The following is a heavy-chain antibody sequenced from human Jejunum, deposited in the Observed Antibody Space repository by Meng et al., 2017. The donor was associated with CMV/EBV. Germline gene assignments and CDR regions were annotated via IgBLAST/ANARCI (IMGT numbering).Heavy chain of an antibody. D-gene: IGHD2-15*01. CDR1: GLTFRNYW. CDR3: AKDLYYGDPAASPL. CDR2: IKEDGSEM. V-gene: IGHV3-7*01. Sequence: GLTFRNYWMTWVRQAPGKGLEWVANIKEDGSEMYYVDSVKGRFTISRDNTKNSLYLQMDSLRAEDTAVYYCAKDLYYGDPAASPLWGQGTMVTVSS. J-gene: IGHJ3*01.